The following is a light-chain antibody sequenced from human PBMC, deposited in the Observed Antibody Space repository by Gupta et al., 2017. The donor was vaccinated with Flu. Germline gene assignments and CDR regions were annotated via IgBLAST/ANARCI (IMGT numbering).Light chain of an antibody. CDR1: QSVRSSY. CDR2: GAS. V-gene: IGKV3-20*01. Sequence: EMVLKQAPGTLSLSPEGRATLSCRASQSVRSSYLAWYQQKPGQAPRLLIYGASSRATGLPARFSGSGSGTXFTLTIXRLQAEDFALYYCQQDDSSPLTFGXGTKVEIK. CDR3: QQDDSSPLT. J-gene: IGKJ3*01.